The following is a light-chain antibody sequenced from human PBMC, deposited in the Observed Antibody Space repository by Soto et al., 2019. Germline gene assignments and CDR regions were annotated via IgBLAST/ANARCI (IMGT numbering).Light chain of an antibody. CDR1: QSISIY. J-gene: IGKJ1*01. Sequence: DIQMTKSPSSLSASVGDRVIITCRASQSISIYLNWYQQKPGKAPKLLIYAASSLQSGVPSRFSGSVSGTDFTLTISSLQTEDFAAYYCQQSYSTPRTFGQGTKVEIK. V-gene: IGKV1-39*01. CDR3: QQSYSTPRT. CDR2: AAS.